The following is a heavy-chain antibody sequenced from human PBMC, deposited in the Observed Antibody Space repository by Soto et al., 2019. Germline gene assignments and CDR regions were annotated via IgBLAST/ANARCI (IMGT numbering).Heavy chain of an antibody. V-gene: IGHV6-1*01. CDR1: GDSVSSNNGV. J-gene: IGHJ3*02. D-gene: IGHD3-10*01. CDR3: ETEPLVVGGVRNAFNM. Sequence: SQTLSLTCAISGDSVSSNNGVWNWIRQSPSRGLEWLGRTLYRSKWHYDYAEFVASRITINPDTSKNQFSLHLNSVTPEDTAVYYCETEPLVVGGVRNAFNMGAQGTLVPV. CDR2: TLYRSKWHY.